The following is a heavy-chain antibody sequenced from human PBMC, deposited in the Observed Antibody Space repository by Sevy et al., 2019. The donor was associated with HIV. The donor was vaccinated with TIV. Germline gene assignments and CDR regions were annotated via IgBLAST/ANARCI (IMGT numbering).Heavy chain of an antibody. Sequence: ASVKVSCKASGYTFTGYYMHWVRQAPGQGLEWMGWINPNSGGTNYAQKFQGRVTMTRDTSISTAYMGLSRLRSDDTAVYYCARVASYSSSWWGAFDIWGQGTMVTVSS. CDR2: INPNSGGT. CDR3: ARVASYSSSWWGAFDI. V-gene: IGHV1-2*02. D-gene: IGHD6-13*01. J-gene: IGHJ3*02. CDR1: GYTFTGYY.